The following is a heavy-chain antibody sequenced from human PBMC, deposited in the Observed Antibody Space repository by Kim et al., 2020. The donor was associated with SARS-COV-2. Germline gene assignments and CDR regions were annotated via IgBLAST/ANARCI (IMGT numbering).Heavy chain of an antibody. J-gene: IGHJ4*02. Sequence: NKYYADSVKGRFTISRDNSKNTLYLQMNSLRAEDTAVYYCAGEGYDSSGYWGQGTLVTVSS. CDR3: AGEGYDSSGY. V-gene: IGHV3-30*01. D-gene: IGHD3-22*01. CDR2: NK.